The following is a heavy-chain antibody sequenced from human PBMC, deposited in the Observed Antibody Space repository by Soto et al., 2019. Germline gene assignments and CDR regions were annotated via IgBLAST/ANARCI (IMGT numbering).Heavy chain of an antibody. Sequence: PSQTLSLTCAISGDSVSGSSAAWSWIRQSPSRGLEWLGRTYYRSKWNNDYADSVKSRITIYPDTSKNQFSLQLYSVTPEDTAVYYCARVHCSAGTCLDGLDFWGQGTTVTVSS. V-gene: IGHV6-1*01. CDR1: GDSVSGSSAA. CDR2: TYYRSKWNN. D-gene: IGHD2-15*01. J-gene: IGHJ6*02. CDR3: ARVHCSAGTCLDGLDF.